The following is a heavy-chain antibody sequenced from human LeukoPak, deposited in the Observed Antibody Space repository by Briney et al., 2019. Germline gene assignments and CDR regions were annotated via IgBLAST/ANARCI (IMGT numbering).Heavy chain of an antibody. V-gene: IGHV3-23*01. CDR1: GFTVSSYA. CDR2: ISGSGGST. D-gene: IGHD5-24*01. CDR3: AKEERWLQFGY. J-gene: IGHJ4*02. Sequence: GASLRLSCAASGFTVSSYAMSWVRQAPGKGLEWVSAISGSGGSTYYADSVKGRFTISRDNSKNTLYLQMNSLRAEDTAVYYCAKEERWLQFGYWGQGTLVTVSS.